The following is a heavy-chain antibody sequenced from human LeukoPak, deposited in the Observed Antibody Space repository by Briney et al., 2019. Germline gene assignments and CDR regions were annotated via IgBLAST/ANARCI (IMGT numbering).Heavy chain of an antibody. CDR1: GFTFSRYG. V-gene: IGHV3-64D*09. Sequence: GGSLRLSCSASGFTFSRYGMHWVRQAPGKGLEYVSAIVSNGDSTYYADSVRGRFTISRDNAKNTLYLQMSSLRPDDTAVYYCVNPGWYYDSSGYSYYYGMDVWGQGTTVTVSS. CDR3: VNPGWYYDSSGYSYYYGMDV. CDR2: IVSNGDST. J-gene: IGHJ6*02. D-gene: IGHD3-22*01.